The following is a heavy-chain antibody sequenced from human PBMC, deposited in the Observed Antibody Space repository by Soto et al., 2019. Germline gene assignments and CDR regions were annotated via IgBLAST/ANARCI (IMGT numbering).Heavy chain of an antibody. CDR1: GYTFASYG. CDR2: ISAYNGNT. V-gene: IGHV1-18*01. CDR3: ASGTTWALSYYYGMDV. J-gene: IGHJ6*02. D-gene: IGHD2-2*01. Sequence: QVQLVQSGAEVKKPGASVKVSCKASGYTFASYGISWVRQAPGQGLEWMGWISAYNGNTNYAQKFHGRVTMTTDTSTSTAYMELRSLKSDDTAVYYCASGTTWALSYYYGMDVWGQGTAVTVSS.